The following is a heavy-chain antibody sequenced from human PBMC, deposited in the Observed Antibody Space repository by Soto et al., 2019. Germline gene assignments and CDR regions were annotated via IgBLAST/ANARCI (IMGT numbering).Heavy chain of an antibody. J-gene: IGHJ6*04. Sequence: SETLPLTCLVSGSSHSSAYWTWSHQPPGKGLEWLGYIYCRGTANYNPSLNSRVTISVDTSKNQFSLKPSSLTSADTAVYHCARLMSGRSPPPHAFPGYYYGMDFWGKGTTIIASS. CDR3: ARLMSGRSPPPHAFPGYYYGMDF. D-gene: IGHD1-26*01. V-gene: IGHV4-59*01. CDR1: GSSHSSAY. CDR2: IYCRGTA.